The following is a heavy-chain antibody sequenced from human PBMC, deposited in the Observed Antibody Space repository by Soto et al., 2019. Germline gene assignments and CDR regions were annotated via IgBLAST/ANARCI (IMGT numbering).Heavy chain of an antibody. V-gene: IGHV3-9*01. CDR2: ISWNSGSI. J-gene: IGHJ4*02. Sequence: PGGSLRLSCAASGFTFDDYAMHWVRQAPGKGLEWVSGISWNSGSIGYADSVKGRFTISRDNAKNSLYLQMNSLRAEDTALYYCAKDRYVGYSGYDFDYWGQGTLVTVSS. D-gene: IGHD5-12*01. CDR1: GFTFDDYA. CDR3: AKDRYVGYSGYDFDY.